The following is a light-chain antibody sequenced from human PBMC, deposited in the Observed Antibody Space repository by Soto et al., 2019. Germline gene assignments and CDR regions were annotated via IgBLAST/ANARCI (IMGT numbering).Light chain of an antibody. Sequence: QSALTQPASVSGSPGQSITISCTGTSSDVGGYNYVSWYQQHPGKAPKLMIYDVSNRPSGVSNRFSGSKSGNTASLTISGLQDEEEANYYCSSYTRSSKVFGEGTK. CDR1: SSDVGGYNY. V-gene: IGLV2-14*01. J-gene: IGLJ2*01. CDR2: DVS. CDR3: SSYTRSSKV.